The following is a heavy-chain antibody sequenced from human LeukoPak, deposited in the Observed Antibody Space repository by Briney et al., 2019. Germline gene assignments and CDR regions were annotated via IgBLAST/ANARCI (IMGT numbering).Heavy chain of an antibody. J-gene: IGHJ3*02. CDR3: ARGHGVVAASDDAFDI. Sequence: GGSLTLSCAASGFTFNGYSMNWVRQAPGKGLEWVSSISSSSSYIYYADSMKGRFTISRDNAKKSLYLQMNSLRAEDTAVYYCARGHGVVAASDDAFDIWGQGTMVTVSS. CDR1: GFTFNGYS. V-gene: IGHV3-21*01. CDR2: ISSSSSYI. D-gene: IGHD2-2*01.